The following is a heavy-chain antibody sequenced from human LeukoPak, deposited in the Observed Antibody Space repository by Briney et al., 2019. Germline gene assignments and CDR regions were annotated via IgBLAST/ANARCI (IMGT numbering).Heavy chain of an antibody. CDR2: IYHSGST. V-gene: IGHV4-30-2*01. Sequence: SETLSLTCTVSGGSISRGGYYWSWIRQPPGKGLEWIGYIYHSGSTYYNPSLKSRVTISVDRSKNQFSLKLSSVTAADTAVYYCARVGAGRDAFDIWGQGTMVTVS. J-gene: IGHJ3*02. CDR3: ARVGAGRDAFDI. CDR1: GGSISRGGYY. D-gene: IGHD1-26*01.